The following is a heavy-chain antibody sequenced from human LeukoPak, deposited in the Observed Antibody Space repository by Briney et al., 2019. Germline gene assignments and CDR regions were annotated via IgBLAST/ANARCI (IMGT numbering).Heavy chain of an antibody. CDR2: THYESKWKN. Sequence: SQTLSLTCAISGDSVSSSTTGWNWIRQSPSRGLEWLGRTHYESKWKNDYAESVKSRITIKPDTSKNQFSLQLNSVTPEDTAVYFCARGFLMRGFDYWGQGTLVTVSS. V-gene: IGHV6-1*01. CDR3: ARGFLMRGFDY. CDR1: GDSVSSSTTG. J-gene: IGHJ4*02.